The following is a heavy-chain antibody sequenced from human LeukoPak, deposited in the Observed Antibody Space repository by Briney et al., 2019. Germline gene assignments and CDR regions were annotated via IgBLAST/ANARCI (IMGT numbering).Heavy chain of an antibody. Sequence: GSLRLSCAASGFTFSTYWMSWVRQAPGKGLEWVANIKYDESEKYYVDSVKGRFTISRDNAKNSLYLQMNSLRVEDTAVYYCARGHVDTTITGEFDYWGQGTLVTVSS. D-gene: IGHD5-18*01. CDR1: GFTFSTYW. J-gene: IGHJ4*02. CDR2: IKYDESEK. V-gene: IGHV3-7*01. CDR3: ARGHVDTTITGEFDY.